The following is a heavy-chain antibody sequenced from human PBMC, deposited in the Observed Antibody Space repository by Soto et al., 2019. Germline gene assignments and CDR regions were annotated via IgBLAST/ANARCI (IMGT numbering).Heavy chain of an antibody. Sequence: SGPTLVNPTQTLTLTCTFSGFSLNTSGVGVGWIRQPPGKALEWLALIYWDDDKRYSPSLKSRLTITKDTSKNQVVLTMTNMDPVDTATYYCAHREFVRGVISAPFGYWGQGTLVTVSS. D-gene: IGHD3-10*01. CDR2: IYWDDDK. CDR1: GFSLNTSGVG. V-gene: IGHV2-5*02. J-gene: IGHJ4*02. CDR3: AHREFVRGVISAPFGY.